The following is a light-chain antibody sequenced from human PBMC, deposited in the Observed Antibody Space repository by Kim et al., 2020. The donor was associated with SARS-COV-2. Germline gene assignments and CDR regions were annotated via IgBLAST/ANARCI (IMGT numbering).Light chain of an antibody. V-gene: IGKV1-5*01. CDR2: DAS. Sequence: DIQMTQSPSTLSASVGDRVTITCRASQSISSWLAWYQQKPGKAPKLLIYDASRLESGVPSRFSGSGSGTEFTLTLSSLQPDDFATYYCHQAFGQGTKLEI. CDR1: QSISSW. CDR3: HQA. J-gene: IGKJ2*01.